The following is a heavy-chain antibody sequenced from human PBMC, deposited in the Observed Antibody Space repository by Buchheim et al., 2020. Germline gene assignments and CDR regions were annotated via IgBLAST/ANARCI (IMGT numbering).Heavy chain of an antibody. CDR2: IYYSGRT. CDR3: ASTRTRGGYFYY. V-gene: IGHV4-30-4*01. CDR1: GGSIVSGEYS. J-gene: IGHJ4*02. Sequence: QVQLQESGPGLVKPSHTLSLTCTVSGGSIVSGEYSWSWIRQPPGKGLAWIGYIYYSGRTYHNPSLKSSVTISIDTSKNQFSLKLSSVTAAYTAVYYCASTRTRGGYFYYWGQGTL. D-gene: IGHD1/OR15-1a*01.